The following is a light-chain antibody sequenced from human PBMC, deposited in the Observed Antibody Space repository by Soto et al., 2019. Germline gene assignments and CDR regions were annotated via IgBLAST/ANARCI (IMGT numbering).Light chain of an antibody. J-gene: IGLJ1*01. CDR2: EVS. V-gene: IGLV2-14*01. Sequence: SALAQPASVSGPLGQSITISCTGTSSDVGAYNYVSWYQQQPGKAPKLMISEVSNRPSGVSNRFSGSKSGNTASLIISGLQAEDEADYYCCSFTSITTYVFGTGTKVTVL. CDR3: CSFTSITTYV. CDR1: SSDVGAYNY.